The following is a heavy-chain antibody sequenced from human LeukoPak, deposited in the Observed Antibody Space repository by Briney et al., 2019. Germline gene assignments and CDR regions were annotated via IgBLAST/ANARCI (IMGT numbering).Heavy chain of an antibody. V-gene: IGHV3-21*01. J-gene: IGHJ4*02. CDR1: GFPFSSYN. D-gene: IGHD6-13*01. Sequence: GGSLRLSCAASGFPFSSYNMNWVRQAPGKGLERVSSISSSNSYIYYADSVKGRFTISRDNAKNSLYLQMNSLRAEDTAVYYCARDKWSVIAAAGTEPYYFDYWGQGTLVTVSS. CDR2: ISSSNSYI. CDR3: ARDKWSVIAAAGTEPYYFDY.